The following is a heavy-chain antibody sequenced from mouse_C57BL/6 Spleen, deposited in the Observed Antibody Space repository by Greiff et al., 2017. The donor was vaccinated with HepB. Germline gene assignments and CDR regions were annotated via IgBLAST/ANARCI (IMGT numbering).Heavy chain of an antibody. CDR2: IYPSDSET. Sequence: QVQLQQPGAELVRPGSSVKLSCKASGYTFTSYWMDWVKQRPGQGLEWIGNIYPSDSETHYNQKFKDKATLTVDKSSSTAYMQLSSLTSADSAVYYCARKDYGSSYGDYWGQGTTLTVSS. J-gene: IGHJ2*01. CDR1: GYTFTSYW. V-gene: IGHV1-61*01. CDR3: ARKDYGSSYGDY. D-gene: IGHD1-1*01.